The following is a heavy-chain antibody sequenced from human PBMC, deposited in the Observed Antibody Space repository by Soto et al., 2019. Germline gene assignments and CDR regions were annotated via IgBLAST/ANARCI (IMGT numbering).Heavy chain of an antibody. V-gene: IGHV2-5*02. CDR2: IYWDDDK. Sequence: QITLKESGPTLVKPTQTLTLTCTFSGFSLSTSGVGVGWIRQPPGKALEWLALIYWDDDKRYSPSLKSRLNITKDTSKNQVVLTMTNMDTMDTATYYCAHSRIPNWGSRGAFDYWGQGTLVTVSS. CDR1: GFSLSTSGVG. J-gene: IGHJ4*02. CDR3: AHSRIPNWGSRGAFDY. D-gene: IGHD7-27*01.